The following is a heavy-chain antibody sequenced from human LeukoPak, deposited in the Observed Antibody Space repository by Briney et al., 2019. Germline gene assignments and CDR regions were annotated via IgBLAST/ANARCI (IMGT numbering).Heavy chain of an antibody. Sequence: GASVKVSCKASGYTFTGYYMHWVRQAPGQGLEWMGWINPNSGGTNYAQKFQGRVTMTRDTSISTAYMELSRLRSDDTAVYYCARGNQLLYPGDFDYWGQGTLVTVSS. V-gene: IGHV1-2*02. J-gene: IGHJ4*02. CDR3: ARGNQLLYPGDFDY. CDR2: INPNSGGT. CDR1: GYTFTGYY. D-gene: IGHD2-2*02.